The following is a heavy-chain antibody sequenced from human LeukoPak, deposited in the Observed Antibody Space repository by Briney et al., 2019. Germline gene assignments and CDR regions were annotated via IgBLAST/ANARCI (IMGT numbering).Heavy chain of an antibody. CDR3: AKLAYGSGSYSPNWFDP. Sequence: ASVKVSCKASGYTFSSYDINWVRQATGQGLEWMGWMNPNSGNTGYAQKFQGRVTMTRNTSINAAYMELSSLRSDDTAVYYCAKLAYGSGSYSPNWFDPWGQGTLVIVSS. D-gene: IGHD3-10*01. CDR2: MNPNSGNT. J-gene: IGHJ5*02. V-gene: IGHV1-8*01. CDR1: GYTFSSYD.